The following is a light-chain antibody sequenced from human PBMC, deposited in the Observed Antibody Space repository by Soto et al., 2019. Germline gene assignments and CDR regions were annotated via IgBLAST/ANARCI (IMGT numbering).Light chain of an antibody. J-gene: IGLJ3*02. CDR3: QSYDSSLSAL. V-gene: IGLV1-40*01. Sequence: QSVLTQPPSVSGAPGPRVTISCTGSSSNIGAGYDVHWYQQLPGTAPKLLIYGNSNRPSGVPDRFSGSKSGTSASLAIPWLQADDEADYYCQSYDSSLSALFGGGTKVTVL. CDR2: GNS. CDR1: SSNIGAGYD.